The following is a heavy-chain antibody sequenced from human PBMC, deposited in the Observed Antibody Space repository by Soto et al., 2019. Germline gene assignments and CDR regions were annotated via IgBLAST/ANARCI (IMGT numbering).Heavy chain of an antibody. J-gene: IGHJ4*02. V-gene: IGHV1-69*02. D-gene: IGHD3-22*01. CDR2: IIPILGIA. Sequence: QVQLVQSGAEVKKPGSSVKVSCKASGGTFSSYTISWVRQAPGQGLEWMGRIIPILGIANYAQKFQGRVTITADKSTSTAYMELSSLRSEDAAVYYCARGIGDSSGYYAGPFDYWGQGTLVTVSS. CDR3: ARGIGDSSGYYAGPFDY. CDR1: GGTFSSYT.